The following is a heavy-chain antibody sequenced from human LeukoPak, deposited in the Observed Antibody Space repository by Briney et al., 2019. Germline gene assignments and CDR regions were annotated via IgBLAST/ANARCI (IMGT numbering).Heavy chain of an antibody. V-gene: IGHV3-7*01. CDR3: AELGITMIGGV. Sequence: GGSLRLSCAASGFTFNSYWMTWVRQAPGKGLEWMASIKQDGSEKYYVDSVKGRFTISRDNAKNSLYLQMNSLRAEDTAVYYCAELGITMIGGVWGKGTTVTISS. CDR2: IKQDGSEK. D-gene: IGHD3-10*02. CDR1: GFTFNSYW. J-gene: IGHJ6*04.